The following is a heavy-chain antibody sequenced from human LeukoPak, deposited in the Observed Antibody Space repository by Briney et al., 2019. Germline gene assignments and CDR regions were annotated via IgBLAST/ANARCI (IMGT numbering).Heavy chain of an antibody. D-gene: IGHD6-6*01. V-gene: IGHV3-23*01. CDR2: ISSSGGST. CDR3: AKVQFGWESIAAPGLD. CDR1: GFTFSSYG. Sequence: GGSLRLSCAASGFTFSSYGMHWVRQAPGKGLEWVSAISSSGGSTYFADSVKGRFTISRDNSKNTLYLQMNSLGAEDAAAYYCAKVQFGWESIAAPGLDWGQGTLVTVSS. J-gene: IGHJ4*02.